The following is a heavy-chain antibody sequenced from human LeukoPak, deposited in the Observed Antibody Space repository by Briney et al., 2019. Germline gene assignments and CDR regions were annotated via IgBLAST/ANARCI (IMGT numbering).Heavy chain of an antibody. Sequence: GGSLRLSCAASGFSFSNYAMSWVRQAPGKGLEWVAVISYDGSNKYYADSVKGRFTISRDNSKNTLYLQMNSLRAEDTAVYYCARDGTYSSGWIFQHWGQGTLVTVSS. J-gene: IGHJ1*01. CDR1: GFSFSNYA. D-gene: IGHD6-19*01. CDR3: ARDGTYSSGWIFQH. V-gene: IGHV3-30-3*01. CDR2: ISYDGSNK.